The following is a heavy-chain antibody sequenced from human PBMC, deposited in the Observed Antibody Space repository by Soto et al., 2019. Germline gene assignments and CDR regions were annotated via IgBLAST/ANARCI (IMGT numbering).Heavy chain of an antibody. CDR3: ARDGVAAGNINFDY. CDR1: GYMFTKSA. V-gene: IGHV1-3*01. CDR2: ISGDSGNT. D-gene: IGHD6-19*01. Sequence: SVKVSCKASGYMFTKSAMHWVRQAPGQRLEWMGWISGDSGNTKYSPKLQDRVTITRDTSASTAYMELSSLRSEDTALYYCARDGVAAGNINFDYWGQGTLVTVSS. J-gene: IGHJ4*01.